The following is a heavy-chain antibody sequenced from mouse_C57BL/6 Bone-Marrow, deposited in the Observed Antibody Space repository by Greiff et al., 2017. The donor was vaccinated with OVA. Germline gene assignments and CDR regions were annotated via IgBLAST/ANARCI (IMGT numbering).Heavy chain of an antibody. V-gene: IGHV1-55*01. D-gene: IGHD1-1*01. CDR1: GYTFTSYW. Sequence: QVHVKQPGAELVKPGASVKMSCKASGYTFTSYWITWVKQRPGQGLEWIGDIYPGSGSTNYNEKFKSKATLTVDTSSSTAYMQLSSLTSEDSAVYYCAIGTVVAPYWYFDVWGTGTTVTVSS. J-gene: IGHJ1*03. CDR2: IYPGSGST. CDR3: AIGTVVAPYWYFDV.